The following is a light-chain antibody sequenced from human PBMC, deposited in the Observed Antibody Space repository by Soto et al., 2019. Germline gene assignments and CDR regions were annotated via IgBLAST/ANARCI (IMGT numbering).Light chain of an antibody. CDR3: QQDDSLPIT. CDR2: GAS. CDR1: QGISRS. J-gene: IGKJ5*01. Sequence: LTQSPSSVSASPGDRVTLSCRASQGISRSLAWYQQKPGQAPQHLIQGASSWASGVPYRFSGSGSGTDFTLTINNLEPEDFALYYCQQDDSLPITFGLGTRVDIK. V-gene: IGKV3-20*01.